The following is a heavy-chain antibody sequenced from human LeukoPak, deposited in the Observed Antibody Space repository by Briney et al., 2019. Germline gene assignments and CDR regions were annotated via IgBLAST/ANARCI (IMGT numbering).Heavy chain of an antibody. D-gene: IGHD6-19*01. V-gene: IGHV3-23*01. CDR2: ISGSGGST. CDR1: GFTFSSYA. J-gene: IGHJ4*02. Sequence: GGSLRLSCAASGFTFSSYAMSWVRQAPGKGLQWVSAISGSGGSTNYADSVKGRFTISRDNSKNTLYLQMNSLRAEDTAVYYCAKETVAGRQADYWGQGTPVTVSS. CDR3: AKETVAGRQADY.